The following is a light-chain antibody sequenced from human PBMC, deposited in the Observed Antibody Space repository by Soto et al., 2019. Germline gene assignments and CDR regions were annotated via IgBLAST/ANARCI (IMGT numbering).Light chain of an antibody. CDR1: NIGDKR. CDR2: YDS. J-gene: IGLJ1*01. CDR3: QVWDIMTDNYV. Sequence: SYELTQPPSVSVAPEKTTTITCGGNNIGDKRVHWYRQKSGQAPVLLISYDSDRPSGIPERFSGSNSGNTATLTISRVEAGDEADYYCQVWDIMTDNYVFGGGTKVNVL. V-gene: IGLV3-21*04.